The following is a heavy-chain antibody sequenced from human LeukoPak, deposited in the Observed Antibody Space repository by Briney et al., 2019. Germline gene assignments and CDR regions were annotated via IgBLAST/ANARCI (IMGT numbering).Heavy chain of an antibody. CDR3: ARGRRDTAMIIYYYYYYMDV. CDR2: IYYSGST. Sequence: PSETLSLTCTVSGGSISSYYWSWIRQPPGKGLEWIGYIYYSGSTNYIPSLKSRVTISVDTSKNQFSLKLSSVTAADTAVYYCARGRRDTAMIIYYYYYYMDVWGKGTTVTISS. J-gene: IGHJ6*03. CDR1: GGSISSYY. V-gene: IGHV4-59*01. D-gene: IGHD5-18*01.